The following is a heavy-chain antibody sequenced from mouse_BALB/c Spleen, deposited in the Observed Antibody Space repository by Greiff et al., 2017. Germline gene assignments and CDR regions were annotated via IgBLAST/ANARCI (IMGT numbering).Heavy chain of an antibody. CDR2: IFPGDGST. Sequence: QVQLKQSGAELVKPGASVKLSCKASGYTFTSYDINWVRQRPEQGLEWIGWIFPGDGSTKYNEKFKGKATLTTDKSSSTAYMQLSRLTSEDSAVYFGARPPLPMITSWFADWGQGTLVTVSA. J-gene: IGHJ3*01. V-gene: IGHV1-85*01. D-gene: IGHD2-4*01. CDR3: ARPPLPMITSWFAD. CDR1: GYTFTSYD.